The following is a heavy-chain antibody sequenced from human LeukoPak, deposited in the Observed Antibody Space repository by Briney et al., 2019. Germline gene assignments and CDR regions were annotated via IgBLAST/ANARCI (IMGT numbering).Heavy chain of an antibody. D-gene: IGHD3-22*01. CDR3: ATSADSSGND. J-gene: IGHJ4*02. V-gene: IGHV3-7*03. CDR2: IKGDGSYK. CDR1: GFTFSNYC. Sequence: GGSLRLSCAASGFTFSNYCMSWVRQAPGKELEWVANIKGDGSYKYYVDSVKGRFTISRDNAKSSVYLQMNTLRAEDTAVYYCATSADSSGNDWGQGTLVTVSS.